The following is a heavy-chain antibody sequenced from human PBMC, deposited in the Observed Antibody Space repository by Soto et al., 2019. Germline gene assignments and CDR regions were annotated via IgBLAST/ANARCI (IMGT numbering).Heavy chain of an antibody. CDR1: GFTFTNYG. CDR2: ISFDGTNT. V-gene: IGHV3-30*18. CDR3: AKEGCSASRCYPRQYYYYYYHMDV. J-gene: IGHJ6*03. Sequence: QVQLVESGGGVVQPGRSLRLSCAASGFTFTNYGMHWVRQAPGKGLEWVAVISFDGTNTYYADSVKGRFTISRDNSKNTLFLQMNSLRAEDTAVYFCAKEGCSASRCYPRQYYYYYYHMDVWGKGTTVTVSS. D-gene: IGHD2-15*01.